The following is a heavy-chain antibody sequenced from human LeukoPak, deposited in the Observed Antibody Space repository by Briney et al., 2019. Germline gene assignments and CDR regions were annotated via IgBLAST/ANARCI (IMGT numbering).Heavy chain of an antibody. J-gene: IGHJ6*03. Sequence: SETLSLTCTVSGYSISSGYYWGWIRPPPGKGLEWIGSIYHSGSTYYNPSLKSRVTISVDTSKNQFSLQLSSVTAADTAVYYCARVAGYCSGGSCYKWAYMDVWGKGTTVTVSS. CDR2: IYHSGST. CDR1: GYSISSGYY. D-gene: IGHD2-15*01. V-gene: IGHV4-38-2*02. CDR3: ARVAGYCSGGSCYKWAYMDV.